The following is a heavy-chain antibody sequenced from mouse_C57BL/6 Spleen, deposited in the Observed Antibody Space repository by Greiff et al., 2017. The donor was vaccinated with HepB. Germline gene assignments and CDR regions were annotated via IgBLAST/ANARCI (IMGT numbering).Heavy chain of an antibody. CDR3: ARWGYDNSFDY. J-gene: IGHJ2*01. D-gene: IGHD2-10*02. CDR2: INPSSGYT. Sequence: VQLQQSGAELARPGASVKMSCKASGYTFTSYTMHWVKQRPGQGLEWIGYINPSSGYTKYNQKFKDKATLTADKSSSTAYMQRSSLSSEDSAVYYCARWGYDNSFDYWGQGTTLTVSS. V-gene: IGHV1-4*01. CDR1: GYTFTSYT.